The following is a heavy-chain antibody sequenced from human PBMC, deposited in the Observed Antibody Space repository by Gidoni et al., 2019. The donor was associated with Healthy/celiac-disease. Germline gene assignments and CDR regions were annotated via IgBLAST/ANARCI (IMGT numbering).Heavy chain of an antibody. CDR3: ARWENYYDILTGWYFDL. J-gene: IGHJ2*01. CDR2: ISSSISYI. D-gene: IGHD3-9*01. CDR1: GFPFSSYS. Sequence: EVQLVESGGGLVKPGGSLRLSCAASGFPFSSYSMTWVRQAPGKGLEWVSSISSSISYIDYADSVKGRFTSARDNAKNSLYMKMNSLRAEDTAVEYCARWENYYDILTGWYFDLWGRGTLVTVSS. V-gene: IGHV3-21*01.